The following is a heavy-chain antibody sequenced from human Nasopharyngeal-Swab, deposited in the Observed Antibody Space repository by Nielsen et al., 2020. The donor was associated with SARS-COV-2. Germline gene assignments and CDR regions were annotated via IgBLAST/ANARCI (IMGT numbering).Heavy chain of an antibody. CDR1: GGSISSYY. J-gene: IGHJ5*02. Sequence: GSLRLSCTVPGGSISSYYWSWIRQPPGKGLEWIGYIYYSGSTNYNPSLKSRVTISVDTSKNQFSLKLSSVTAADTAVYYCARDSRSSGWNWFDPWGQGTLVTVSS. CDR3: ARDSRSSGWNWFDP. D-gene: IGHD6-19*01. CDR2: IYYSGST. V-gene: IGHV4-59*01.